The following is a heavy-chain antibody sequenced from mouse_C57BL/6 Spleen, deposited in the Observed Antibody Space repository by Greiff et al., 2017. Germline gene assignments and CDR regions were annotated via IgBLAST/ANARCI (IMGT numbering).Heavy chain of an antibody. V-gene: IGHV1-80*01. J-gene: IGHJ4*01. D-gene: IGHD2-12*01. CDR2: IYPGDGDT. CDR3: ARRRGSYDAYYSMDY. CDR1: GYAFSSYW. Sequence: QVQLQQSGAELVKPGASVKISCKASGYAFSSYWMNWVKQRPGKGLAWIGQIYPGDGDTNYNGKFKGKATLTADKSSSTSYMQLSSLTSEDSAVYFCARRRGSYDAYYSMDYWGQGTSVTVSS.